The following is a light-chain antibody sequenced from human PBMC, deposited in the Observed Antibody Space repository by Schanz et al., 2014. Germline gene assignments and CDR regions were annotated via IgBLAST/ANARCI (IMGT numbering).Light chain of an antibody. CDR1: QSVSSN. CDR3: QQYDSYPCT. Sequence: EIVMTQSPATLSVSPGERVTLSCRASQSVSSNLAWYQQNPGQAPRLLIYGASTRATGIPARFSGSGSGTEFTLSISSLQPDDFATYYCQQYDSYPCTFGQGTKVEIK. J-gene: IGKJ1*01. V-gene: IGKV3-15*01. CDR2: GAS.